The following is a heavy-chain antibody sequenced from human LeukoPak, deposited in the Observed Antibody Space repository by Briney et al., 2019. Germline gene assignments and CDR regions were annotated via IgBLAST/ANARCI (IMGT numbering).Heavy chain of an antibody. CDR2: ISYDGSNK. CDR1: GFTFSSYA. CDR3: ARDTVVTTGAYYYYYGMDV. J-gene: IGHJ6*02. V-gene: IGHV3-30-3*01. D-gene: IGHD4-23*01. Sequence: PGGSLRLSCAASGFTFSSYAMRWVRQAPGKGLEWVAVISYDGSNKYYADSVKGRFTISRDNSKNTLYLQMNSLRAEDTAVYYCARDTVVTTGAYYYYYGMDVWGQGTTVTVSS.